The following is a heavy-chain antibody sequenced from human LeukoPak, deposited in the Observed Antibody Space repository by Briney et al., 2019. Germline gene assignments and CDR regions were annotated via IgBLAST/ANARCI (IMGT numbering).Heavy chain of an antibody. Sequence: SETLSLTCTVSGGSISSGGYYWSWIRQPPGKGLEWIGYIYHSGSTYYNPSLKSRVTISVDRSKNQFSLKLSSVTAADTAVYYCARDRGFGPDGYYYMDVWGKGTTVTVSS. CDR3: ARDRGFGPDGYYYMDV. CDR2: IYHSGST. CDR1: GGSISSGGYY. V-gene: IGHV4-30-2*01. D-gene: IGHD3/OR15-3a*01. J-gene: IGHJ6*03.